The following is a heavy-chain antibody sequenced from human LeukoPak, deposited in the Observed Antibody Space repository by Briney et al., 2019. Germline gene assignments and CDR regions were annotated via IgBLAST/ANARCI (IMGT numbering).Heavy chain of an antibody. D-gene: IGHD6-19*01. J-gene: IGHJ4*02. V-gene: IGHV4-30-2*02. CDR1: GGSVSTIGYS. CDR3: ARGVGLSIAVAGTGFIDY. CDR2: IYQSGST. Sequence: SETLSLTCGVSGGSVSTIGYSWSWIRQPPGKGLEWIGYIYQSGSTSYNPSLQSRVTISIDKSKNQFSLKLSSVTAADTAVYYCARGVGLSIAVAGTGFIDYWGQGTLVTVSS.